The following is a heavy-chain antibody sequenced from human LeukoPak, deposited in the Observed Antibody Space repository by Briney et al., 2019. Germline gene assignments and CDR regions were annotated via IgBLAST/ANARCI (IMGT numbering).Heavy chain of an antibody. J-gene: IGHJ3*02. CDR3: AAELYYYDSWGRDFDI. Sequence: GASVKVSCKASGFTFTSSAMQWVRQARGQRLEWIGWIVVGSGKTNYARKFQERVTITRDMSTSTAYMELSSLRSEDTAVYYCAAELYYYDSWGRDFDIWGQGTMVTVSS. D-gene: IGHD3-22*01. CDR1: GFTFTSSA. V-gene: IGHV1-58*02. CDR2: IVVGSGKT.